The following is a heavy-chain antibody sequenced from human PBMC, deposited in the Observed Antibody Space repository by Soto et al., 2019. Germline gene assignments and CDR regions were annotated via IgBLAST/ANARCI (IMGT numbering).Heavy chain of an antibody. CDR1: GYTFTSYY. CDR2: INPSGGGT. J-gene: IGHJ3*02. V-gene: IGHV1-46*03. D-gene: IGHD5-12*01. CDR3: ASQIVATIVTSLAFDI. Sequence: ASVKVSCKASGYTFTSYYMHWVRQAPGQGLEWMGIINPSGGGTSYAQKFQGRVTMTRDTSTSTVYMELSSLRSEDTAVYYCASQIVATIVTSLAFDIWGQGTMVTVSS.